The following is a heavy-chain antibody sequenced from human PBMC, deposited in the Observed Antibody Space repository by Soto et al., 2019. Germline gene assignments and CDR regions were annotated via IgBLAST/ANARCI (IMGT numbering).Heavy chain of an antibody. CDR3: ARTKSGWLYYFDY. CDR1: GYTFTSYA. J-gene: IGHJ4*02. CDR2: INAGNGNT. V-gene: IGHV1-3*01. D-gene: IGHD6-19*01. Sequence: QVQLVQSGAEVKKPGASVKVSCKASGYTFTSYAMHWVRQAPGQRLEWMGWINAGNGNTKYSQKFQGRVTITRDTSASTAYMELSSLRSEDTAVYYCARTKSGWLYYFDYWGQGTLVTVSS.